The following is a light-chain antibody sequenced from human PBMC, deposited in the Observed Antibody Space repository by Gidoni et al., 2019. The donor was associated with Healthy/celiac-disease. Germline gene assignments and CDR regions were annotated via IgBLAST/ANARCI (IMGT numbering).Light chain of an antibody. V-gene: IGKV1-39*01. CDR3: QQSYRTPLT. CDR1: QSISSY. Sequence: DIQMTQSPSPLSASVGDRVTISCRASQSISSYLNWYQQKPGKAPQLLIYAASSLQSGVPSRFSGSGSGTDFTLTISSLQPEDFATYYCQQSYRTPLTFGGGTKVEIK. CDR2: AAS. J-gene: IGKJ4*01.